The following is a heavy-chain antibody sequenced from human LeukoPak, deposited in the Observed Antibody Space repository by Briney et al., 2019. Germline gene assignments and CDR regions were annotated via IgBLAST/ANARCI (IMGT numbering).Heavy chain of an antibody. CDR3: ARADYYGDYGWLDP. CDR1: GFTFSDYY. V-gene: IGHV3-11*01. Sequence: GGSLRLSCAASGFTFSDYYMSWIRQAPGKGLEWVSYISSSGSTIYYADSVKGRFTISRDNAKNSLYLQMNSLRAEDSAVYYCARADYYGDYGWLDPWGQGTLVTVSS. J-gene: IGHJ5*02. D-gene: IGHD4-17*01. CDR2: ISSSGSTI.